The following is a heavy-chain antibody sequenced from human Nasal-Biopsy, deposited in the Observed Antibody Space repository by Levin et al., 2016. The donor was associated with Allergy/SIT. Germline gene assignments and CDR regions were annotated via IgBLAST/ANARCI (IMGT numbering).Heavy chain of an antibody. CDR1: GGTFNNYA. D-gene: IGHD2-15*01. V-gene: IGHV1-69*13. Sequence: SVKVSCKASGGTFNNYAISWVRQARGQGLEWMGGIIPKFDTVNYAQKFQGRATIAADQSTSTAYMDLSSLRSEDTAVYYCARGGRDEYCAGRSCPHVDYYGMDLWGQGTTVTVSS. J-gene: IGHJ6*02. CDR3: ARGGRDEYCAGRSCPHVDYYGMDL. CDR2: IIPKFDTV.